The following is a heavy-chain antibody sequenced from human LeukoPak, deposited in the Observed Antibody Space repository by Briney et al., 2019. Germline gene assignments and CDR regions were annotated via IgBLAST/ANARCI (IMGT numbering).Heavy chain of an antibody. D-gene: IGHD2-21*02. CDR2: IYYSGST. Sequence: SETLSLTCAVSGGSISSGGYYWSWIRQHPGKGLEWIGYIYYSGSTYYNPSLKSRVTISVDTSKNQFSLKLSSVTAADTAVYYCARLAIVVVTAIWFDPWGQGTLVTVSS. CDR1: GGSISSGGYY. V-gene: IGHV4-31*11. CDR3: ARLAIVVVTAIWFDP. J-gene: IGHJ5*02.